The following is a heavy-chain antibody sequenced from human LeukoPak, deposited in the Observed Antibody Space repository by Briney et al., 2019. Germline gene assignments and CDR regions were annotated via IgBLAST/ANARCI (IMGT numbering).Heavy chain of an antibody. CDR3: AKDRAFQAAGVTDY. CDR2: ISNDGTIK. J-gene: IGHJ4*02. Sequence: PGGSLRLSWAASGFSFSSHGMHWVRQAPGKGLEGVAVISNDGTIKLYGDSVKGRFTISRDDSKNTLYLQMNSLKTEDTAVYYCAKDRAFQAAGVTDYWGQGTLVTVSS. CDR1: GFSFSSHG. V-gene: IGHV3-30*18. D-gene: IGHD3-10*01.